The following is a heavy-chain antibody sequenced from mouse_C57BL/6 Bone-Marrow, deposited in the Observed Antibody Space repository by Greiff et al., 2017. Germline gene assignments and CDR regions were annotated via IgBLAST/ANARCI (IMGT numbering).Heavy chain of an antibody. D-gene: IGHD1-1*01. CDR1: DYTFPNSD. J-gene: IGHJ1*01. CDR2: LFPGDGRT. Sequence: VKLMESGADLVKPGASLKLSCKASDYTFPNSDIHWVRQRPEQGLEWIGWLFPGDGRTEYNERFKGKATLTTDKSSSTAYMQLSRLTSEDSAVYFCGRSPAYGSRWYLDVWGAGTTVTVSS. CDR3: GRSPAYGSRWYLDV. V-gene: IGHV1S56*01.